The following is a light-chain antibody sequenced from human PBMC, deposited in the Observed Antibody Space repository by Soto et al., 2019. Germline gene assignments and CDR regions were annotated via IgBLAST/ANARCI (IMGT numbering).Light chain of an antibody. V-gene: IGKV3-15*01. J-gene: IGKJ1*01. CDR2: GVS. Sequence: EIVMTQSPATLSVSPGERATLSCRASQSVSSNLAWYQQKPGQAPRLLIYGVSTRATGIPARFSGSGSGTEFTLTISGLQSEDFAVYYCQQYNNWPPWTFGQGTKVDNK. CDR3: QQYNNWPPWT. CDR1: QSVSSN.